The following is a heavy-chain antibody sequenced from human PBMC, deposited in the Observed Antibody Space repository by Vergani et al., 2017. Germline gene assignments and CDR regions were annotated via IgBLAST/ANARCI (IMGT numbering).Heavy chain of an antibody. CDR2: ISGSGGST. CDR3: AKANPRNSGYDYRYYYHAMDV. Sequence: EVQLLESGGDLVQPGGSLRLSCAASGFTFNHYAMNWVRQAPGKGLEWVSGISGSGGSTYYAGSVKGRFTISRDSSKNKLYLQMNSLSAGDTAVYYCAKANPRNSGYDYRYYYHAMDVWGQGTLVIVSS. J-gene: IGHJ6*02. V-gene: IGHV3-23*01. D-gene: IGHD5-12*01. CDR1: GFTFNHYA.